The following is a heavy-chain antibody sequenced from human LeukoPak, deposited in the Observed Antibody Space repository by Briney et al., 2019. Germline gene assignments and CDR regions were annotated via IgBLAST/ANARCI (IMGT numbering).Heavy chain of an antibody. CDR1: GYTFTSYG. J-gene: IGHJ1*01. D-gene: IGHD2-15*01. V-gene: IGHV1-18*01. CDR2: ISAYNGNT. CDR3: ARDSADCSGGSCYSAEYFQH. Sequence: ASVKVSCKASGYTFTSYGISWVRQAPGQGLEWMGWISAYNGNTSYAQKLQGRVTMTTDTSTSTAYMELSSLRSEDTAVYYCARDSADCSGGSCYSAEYFQHWGQGTLVTVSS.